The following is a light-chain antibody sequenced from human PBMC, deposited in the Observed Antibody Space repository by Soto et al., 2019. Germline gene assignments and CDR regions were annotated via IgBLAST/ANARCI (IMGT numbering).Light chain of an antibody. CDR3: QQRGNWPLT. CDR1: QSVSYY. Sequence: EIVLTQSPATLSLSPGQRAALSCRASQSVSYYLAWYQQTPGQAPRLLIYDTSTRATGVPARFSGSGSGTDFTLTISSLEPEDFAVYFCQQRGNWPLTFGQGTKVEIK. J-gene: IGKJ1*01. V-gene: IGKV3-11*01. CDR2: DTS.